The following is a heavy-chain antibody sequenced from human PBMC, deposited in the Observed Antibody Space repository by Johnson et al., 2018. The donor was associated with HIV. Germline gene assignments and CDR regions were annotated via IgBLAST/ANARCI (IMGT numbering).Heavy chain of an antibody. V-gene: IGHV3-9*01. D-gene: IGHD1-26*01. CDR1: GFTFSSYT. CDR2: ISWNSDTI. Sequence: VQLVESGGGVVQPGRSLRLSCAASGFTFSSYTMHWVRQAPGKGLEWVSGISWNSDTIVYADSVTGRFTISRDNAKNSLYLQMNSLRTEDTALYYCAKGRSIEWEVRSAFDIWGQGTRVTVSS. CDR3: AKGRSIEWEVRSAFDI. J-gene: IGHJ3*02.